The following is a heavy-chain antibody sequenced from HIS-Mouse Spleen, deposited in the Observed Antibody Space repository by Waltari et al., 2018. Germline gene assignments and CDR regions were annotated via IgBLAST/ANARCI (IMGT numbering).Heavy chain of an antibody. CDR1: GLSISSGRYY. CDR3: AREIPYSSSWYDWYFDL. D-gene: IGHD6-13*01. CDR2: IYYRGST. V-gene: IGHV4-39*07. J-gene: IGHJ2*01. Sequence: QLQLQASGPGLVKPSETLSLTCPVPGLSISSGRYYWCWIRQHPWKGLDWIGSIYYRGSTYYNPSLKSRVTISVDTSKNQFSLKLSSVTAADTAVYYCAREIPYSSSWYDWYFDLWGRGTLVTVSS.